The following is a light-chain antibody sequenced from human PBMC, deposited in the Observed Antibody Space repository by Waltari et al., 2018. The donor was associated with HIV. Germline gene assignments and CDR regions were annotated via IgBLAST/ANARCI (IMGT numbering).Light chain of an antibody. CDR3: SSYTSSSTLPSYV. J-gene: IGLJ1*01. Sequence: QSALTQPASVSGSPGQSITISCTGTSSDVGGYHYVAWYQQHPGKAPKLMIYEVSNRPSGVSNRFSGSKSGNTASLTISGLQAEDEADYYCSSYTSSSTLPSYVFGTGTKVTVL. V-gene: IGLV2-14*01. CDR1: SSDVGGYHY. CDR2: EVS.